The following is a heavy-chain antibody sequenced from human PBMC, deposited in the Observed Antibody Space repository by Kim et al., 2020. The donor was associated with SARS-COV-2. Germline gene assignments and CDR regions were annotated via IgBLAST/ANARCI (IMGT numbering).Heavy chain of an antibody. J-gene: IGHJ6*02. Sequence: ASVKVSCKASGYTFTSYYMHWVRQAPGQGLEWMGIINPSGGSTSYAQKFQGRVTMTRDTSTSTVYMELSSLRSEDTAVYYCARDLQLWLGDHYYYYGMDVWGQGTTVTVSS. CDR2: INPSGGST. CDR1: GYTFTSYY. V-gene: IGHV1-46*01. CDR3: ARDLQLWLGDHYYYYGMDV. D-gene: IGHD5-18*01.